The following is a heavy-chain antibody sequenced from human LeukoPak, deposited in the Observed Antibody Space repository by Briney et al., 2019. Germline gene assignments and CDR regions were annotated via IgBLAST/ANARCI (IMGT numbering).Heavy chain of an antibody. V-gene: IGHV3-23*01. CDR2: ISGSGGST. J-gene: IGHJ1*01. CDR3: VREREGSNSEH. CDR1: GFTFSSYG. D-gene: IGHD1-26*01. Sequence: SGGSLRLSCAASGFTFSSYGMSWVRQAPGKGLEWVSAISGSGGSTYYPDSVKGRFTISRDGSKNTLYLQLNSLRTEDTAIYYCVREREGSNSEHWGQGTLVTVSS.